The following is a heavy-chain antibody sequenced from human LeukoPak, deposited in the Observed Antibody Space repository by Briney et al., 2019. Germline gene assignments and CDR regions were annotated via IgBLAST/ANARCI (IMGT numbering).Heavy chain of an antibody. CDR3: ARDGGLNYDFWSGRSYNWFDP. CDR2: ISSSSSYI. Sequence: GGSLRLSCAASGFTFSSYSMNWVRQAPGKGLEWVSSISSSSSYIYYADSVKGRFTISRDNANNSLYLQMNSLRAEDTAVYYCARDGGLNYDFWSGRSYNWFDPWGQGTLVTVSS. J-gene: IGHJ5*02. CDR1: GFTFSSYS. V-gene: IGHV3-21*01. D-gene: IGHD3-3*01.